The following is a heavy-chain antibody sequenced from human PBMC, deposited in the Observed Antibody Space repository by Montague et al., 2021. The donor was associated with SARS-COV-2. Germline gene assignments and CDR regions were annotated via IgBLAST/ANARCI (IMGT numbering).Heavy chain of an antibody. CDR3: ARDLKEVIYDFWSGYYEGDY. J-gene: IGHJ4*02. CDR2: ISYDGSNK. CDR1: GFTFSSYA. Sequence: SLRLSCAASGFTFSSYAMHWVRQAPGKGLEWVAVISYDGSNKYYADSVKGRFTISRDNSKNTLYLQTNSLRAEDTAVYYCARDLKEVIYDFWSGYYEGDYWGQGTLVTVSS. D-gene: IGHD3-3*01. V-gene: IGHV3-30*04.